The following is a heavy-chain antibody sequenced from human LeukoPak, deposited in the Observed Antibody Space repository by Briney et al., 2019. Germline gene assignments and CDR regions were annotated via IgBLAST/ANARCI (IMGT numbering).Heavy chain of an antibody. Sequence: SQTLSLTCAISGDTVSSNSAAWNWIRQSPSRGLEWLGRTYFRSKWYNDYAESVKGRISINPDTSKNQFSLQLNSVNPEDTAVYYCANFYLDNWSPGSLVTVSS. CDR1: GDTVSSNSAA. CDR3: ANFYLDN. D-gene: IGHD2/OR15-2a*01. CDR2: TYFRSKWYN. V-gene: IGHV6-1*01. J-gene: IGHJ4*02.